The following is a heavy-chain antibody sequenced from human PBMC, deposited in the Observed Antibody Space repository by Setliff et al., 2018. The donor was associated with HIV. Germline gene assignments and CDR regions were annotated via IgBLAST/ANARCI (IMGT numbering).Heavy chain of an antibody. J-gene: IGHJ6*03. CDR3: AKAVRGYGSTYYNYYYMDV. CDR1: GYTFTVSY. D-gene: IGHD3-10*01. CDR2: INPNSGDT. V-gene: IGHV1-2*02. Sequence: GASVKVSCKASGYTFTVSYLHWVRQAPGQGLEWMGWINPNSGDTNYAQELQGRVTITADEPRSTVYLEVSNLRSEDTAVYYCAKAVRGYGSTYYNYYYMDVWGKGTTVTVSS.